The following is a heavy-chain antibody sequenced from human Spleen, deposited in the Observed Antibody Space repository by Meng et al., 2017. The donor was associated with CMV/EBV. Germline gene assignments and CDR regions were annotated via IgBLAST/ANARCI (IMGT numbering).Heavy chain of an antibody. V-gene: IGHV3-11*01. Sequence: CADSGFTVSDYYMSWIRQAPGKGLEWVSYISSSGSTIYYADSVKGRFTISRDNAKNSLYLQMNSLRAEDTAVYYCAREAAAKEFDPWGQGTLVTVSS. CDR3: AREAAAKEFDP. J-gene: IGHJ5*02. CDR2: ISSSGSTI. D-gene: IGHD6-13*01. CDR1: GFTVSDYY.